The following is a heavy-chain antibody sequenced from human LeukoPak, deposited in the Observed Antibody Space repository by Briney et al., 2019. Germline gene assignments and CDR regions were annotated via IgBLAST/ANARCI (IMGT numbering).Heavy chain of an antibody. V-gene: IGHV4-30-4*01. J-gene: IGHJ5*02. Sequence: SETLSLTCTVSGGSISSGDYYWRWIRQPPGKGLEWIGYIYYSGSTYYNPSLKSRVTISVDTSKNQFSLKLSSVTAADTAVYYCAREYYYGSGSYYKSNWFDPWGQGTLVTVSS. CDR3: AREYYYGSGSYYKSNWFDP. CDR1: GGSISSGDYY. CDR2: IYYSGST. D-gene: IGHD3-10*01.